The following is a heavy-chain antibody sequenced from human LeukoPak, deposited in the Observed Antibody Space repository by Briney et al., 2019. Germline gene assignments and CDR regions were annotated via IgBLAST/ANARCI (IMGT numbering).Heavy chain of an antibody. V-gene: IGHV3-74*01. CDR3: ARVLSGEMATD. CDR1: GFPFSSYW. Sequence: GGSLRLSCAASGFPFSSYWMHWVRHAPGKGLEWVSRINSDGGSTAYTESVKGRFTISRDNAKKTVYLQMNSLRAEDTAVYYCARVLSGEMATDWGQGTLVTVSS. J-gene: IGHJ4*02. D-gene: IGHD5-24*01. CDR2: INSDGGST.